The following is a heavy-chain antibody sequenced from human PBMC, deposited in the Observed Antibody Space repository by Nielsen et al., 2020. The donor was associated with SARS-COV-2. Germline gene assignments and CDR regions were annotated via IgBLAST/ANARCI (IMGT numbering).Heavy chain of an antibody. V-gene: IGHV4-59*12. CDR2: SDHSWRI. D-gene: IGHD6-6*01. CDR1: GGSISSYY. Sequence: SETLSLTCTVSGGSISSYYWSWIRQPPGKRLEWIAYSDHSWRINYNPSLKSRATISADTSKNQFSLKLSSVTAADTAVYYCASAPEPSSSSDLVRFDYWGQGTLVTVSS. J-gene: IGHJ4*02. CDR3: ASAPEPSSSSDLVRFDY.